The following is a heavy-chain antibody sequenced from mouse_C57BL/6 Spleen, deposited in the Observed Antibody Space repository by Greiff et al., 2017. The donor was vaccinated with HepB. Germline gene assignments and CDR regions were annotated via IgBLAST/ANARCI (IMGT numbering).Heavy chain of an antibody. D-gene: IGHD2-2*01. CDR3: ARGATMVTTDY. Sequence: QVQLKQSGAELVKPGASVKMSCKASGYTFTSYWITWVKQRPGQGLEWIGDIYPGSGSTNYNEKFKSKATLTVDTSSSTAYMQLSSLTSEDSAVYYCARGATMVTTDYWGQGTSVTVSS. CDR1: GYTFTSYW. J-gene: IGHJ4*01. V-gene: IGHV1-55*01. CDR2: IYPGSGST.